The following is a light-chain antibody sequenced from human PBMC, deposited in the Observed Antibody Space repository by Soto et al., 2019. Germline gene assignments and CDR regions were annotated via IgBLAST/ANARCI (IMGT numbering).Light chain of an antibody. V-gene: IGKV3-20*01. CDR3: QQYGRSGRK. Sequence: EIVLTQSPATLSLSPGERATLSCRASQSISSAYLSWYQQKPGQAPRLLIYGASSRPTGIPDRVSGSGFRTNITLAICRQDPQDVAVDYCQQYGRSGRKFGQGTKVEIK. CDR1: QSISSAY. CDR2: GAS. J-gene: IGKJ1*01.